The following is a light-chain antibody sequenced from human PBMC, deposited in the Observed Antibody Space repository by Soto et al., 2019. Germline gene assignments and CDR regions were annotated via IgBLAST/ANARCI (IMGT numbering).Light chain of an antibody. Sequence: DIQMTQSPSILSASVGDRVTITCRASQSISTWLAWSQQKPGKAPKVLIFKASSLESGVPSRFSGSGSGTEITLTISRLEPEDFAVYYCQQYDTSPRTFGQGTKVDI. J-gene: IGKJ1*01. V-gene: IGKV1-5*03. CDR2: KAS. CDR1: QSISTW. CDR3: QQYDTSPRT.